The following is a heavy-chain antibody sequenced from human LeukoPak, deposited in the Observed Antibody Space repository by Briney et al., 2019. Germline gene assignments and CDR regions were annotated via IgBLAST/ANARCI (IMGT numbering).Heavy chain of an antibody. Sequence: ASVTVSCKASGYTFTGYHMHWVRQAPGQGLEWMGIINPSGGSTSYAQKFQGRVTMTRDTSTSTVYMDLSSLRSEDTAVYYCARGENEFDYWGQGTLVTVSS. CDR3: ARGENEFDY. J-gene: IGHJ4*02. CDR1: GYTFTGYH. CDR2: INPSGGST. V-gene: IGHV1-46*01.